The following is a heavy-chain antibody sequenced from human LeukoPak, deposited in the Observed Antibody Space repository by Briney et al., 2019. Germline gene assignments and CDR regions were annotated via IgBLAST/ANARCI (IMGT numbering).Heavy chain of an antibody. CDR2: IYSSGST. Sequence: PSETLSLTCSVSGVSISSGSTYWGWIRQPPGKTLDWIGSIYSSGSTYYNPSLKSLAIILIDTAKNHFSLNLSSVNAADTAVYYCARSDGYGLVGIWGQGTMVTVSS. V-gene: IGHV4-39*07. J-gene: IGHJ3*02. D-gene: IGHD3-10*01. CDR3: ARSDGYGLVGI. CDR1: GVSISSGSTY.